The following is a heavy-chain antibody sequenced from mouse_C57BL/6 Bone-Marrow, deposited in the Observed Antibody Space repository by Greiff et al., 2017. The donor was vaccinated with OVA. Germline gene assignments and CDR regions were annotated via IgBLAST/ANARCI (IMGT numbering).Heavy chain of an antibody. J-gene: IGHJ1*03. CDR2: INPYNGDT. Sequence: VQLQQSGPELVKPGDSVKISCKASGYSFTGYFMNWVMQSHGKSLEWIGRINPYNGDTFYNQKFKGKATLTVDKSSSTAHMELRSLTSEDSAVDYCARRTTVHWYFDVWGTGTTVTVSS. V-gene: IGHV1-20*01. CDR1: GYSFTGYF. CDR3: ARRTTVHWYFDV. D-gene: IGHD1-1*01.